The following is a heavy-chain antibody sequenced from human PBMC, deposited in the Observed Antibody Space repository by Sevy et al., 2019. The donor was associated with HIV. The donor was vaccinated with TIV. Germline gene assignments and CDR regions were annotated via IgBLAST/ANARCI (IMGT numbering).Heavy chain of an antibody. CDR3: ARVGIAARDDYYIDY. CDR2: ISAYNGNT. D-gene: IGHD6-6*01. J-gene: IGHJ4*02. Sequence: ASVKVSCKASGYTFTSYGISWVRQAPGQGLEWMGWISAYNGNTNYSQKLQGRVTMTTDTSTSTAYMELRGLRSDDTAVYYCARVGIAARDDYYIDYWGQGTLVTVSS. CDR1: GYTFTSYG. V-gene: IGHV1-18*01.